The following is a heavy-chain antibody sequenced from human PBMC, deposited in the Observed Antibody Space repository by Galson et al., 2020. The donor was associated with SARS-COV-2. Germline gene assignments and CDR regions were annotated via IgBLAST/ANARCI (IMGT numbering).Heavy chain of an antibody. CDR3: SNSWSYCGGDCYTYHFDY. V-gene: IGHV3-23*01. CDR1: GFTFNSYA. J-gene: IGHJ4*02. D-gene: IGHD2-21*01. Sequence: GESLKISCAASGFTFNSYAMSWVRQAPGKGLEWVSAISGHSENTYYADSVKGRFTISRDNSKNTLSLQMHSLRAEDTAIYYCSNSWSYCGGDCYTYHFDYWGQGTLVTVSS. CDR2: ISGHSENT.